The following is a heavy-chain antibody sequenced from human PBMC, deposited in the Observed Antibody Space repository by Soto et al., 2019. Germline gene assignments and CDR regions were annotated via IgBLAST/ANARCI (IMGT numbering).Heavy chain of an antibody. CDR3: AKDAVSYNGKWDWFDS. Sequence: PGGSLRLSCAASRFTFSDFAMSWVRQAPGKGLEWVSSLGGGEADTYYADSVKGRFTISRDNSKNTLYLQMDSLRDEDTAIYYCAKDAVSYNGKWDWFDSWGQGTLVTVSS. CDR1: RFTFSDFA. V-gene: IGHV3-23*01. CDR2: LGGGEADT. J-gene: IGHJ5*01. D-gene: IGHD1-26*01.